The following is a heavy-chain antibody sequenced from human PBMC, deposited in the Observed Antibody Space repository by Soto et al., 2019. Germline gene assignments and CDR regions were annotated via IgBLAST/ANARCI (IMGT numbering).Heavy chain of an antibody. Sequence: SETLSLTCSLSGGAIGGYYWSWIRQPPGKALEWIGYVSYSGSTDYHPSLKSRVSISIDTSKNQFSLNLRFLTAADTAVYYCARALSSAAGLYFYFWGQGTLVTVSS. CDR1: GGAIGGYY. D-gene: IGHD6-13*01. CDR3: ARALSSAAGLYFYF. J-gene: IGHJ4*02. CDR2: VSYSGST. V-gene: IGHV4-59*12.